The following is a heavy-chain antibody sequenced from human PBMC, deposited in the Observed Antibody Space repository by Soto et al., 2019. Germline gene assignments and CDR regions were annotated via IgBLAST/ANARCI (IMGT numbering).Heavy chain of an antibody. CDR1: GGSVNSGNYY. J-gene: IGHJ3*02. CDR3: ARVERGTATTVVDAFDI. Sequence: QVQLQQWGAGLLKPSETLSLTCAVYGGSVNSGNYYWSWIRQPPGKGLEWIGEMSHSGGTHFNPSLKSRVTISVDTSKNQSALKMSSVTAAYTALYYCARVERGTATTVVDAFDIWGPGTLVTVSS. V-gene: IGHV4-34*01. D-gene: IGHD1-1*01. CDR2: MSHSGGT.